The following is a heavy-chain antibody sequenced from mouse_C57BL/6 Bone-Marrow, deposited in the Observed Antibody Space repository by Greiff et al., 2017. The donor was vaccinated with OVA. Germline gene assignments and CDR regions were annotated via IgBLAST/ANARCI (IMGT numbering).Heavy chain of an antibody. CDR3: ARGRDDGYYGYWYFDV. D-gene: IGHD2-3*01. V-gene: IGHV1-4*01. Sequence: VQLQQSGAALARPGASVKMSCKASGYTFTSYTMHWVKQRPGQGLEWIGYINPSSGYTKYNQKFKDKATLTADKSSSTAYMQLSSLTSEDSAVYYCARGRDDGYYGYWYFDVWGTGTTVTVSS. CDR1: GYTFTSYT. CDR2: INPSSGYT. J-gene: IGHJ1*03.